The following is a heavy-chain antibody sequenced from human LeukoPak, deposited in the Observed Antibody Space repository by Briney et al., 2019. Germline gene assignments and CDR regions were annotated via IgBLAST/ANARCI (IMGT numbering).Heavy chain of an antibody. V-gene: IGHV4-59*01. CDR3: ARVRRSPGATPADFDY. CDR2: IYYSGSP. CDR1: GGSLSSYY. J-gene: IGHJ4*02. Sequence: PSETLSLTCTVSGGSLSSYYWSWVRQPPGKGLEWVGYIYYSGSPNYNPSLTSRATISVDTSKNQYSLRLSSVTAADTAVYYCARVRRSPGATPADFDYWGQGTLVTVSS. D-gene: IGHD1-26*01.